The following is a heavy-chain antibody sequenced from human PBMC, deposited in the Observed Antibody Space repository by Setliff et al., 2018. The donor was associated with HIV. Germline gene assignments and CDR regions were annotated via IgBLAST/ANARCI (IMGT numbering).Heavy chain of an antibody. CDR2: ISSSSSYI. CDR3: AREIGSGYPLSAFDI. J-gene: IGHJ3*02. D-gene: IGHD3-22*01. Sequence: AGESLKISCAASGFTFSSYSMNWVRQAPGKGLEWVSSISSSSSYIYYADSVKGRFTISRDNAKNSLYLQMNSLRAEDTAVYYCAREIGSGYPLSAFDIWGQGTMVTVSS. CDR1: GFTFSSYS. V-gene: IGHV3-21*01.